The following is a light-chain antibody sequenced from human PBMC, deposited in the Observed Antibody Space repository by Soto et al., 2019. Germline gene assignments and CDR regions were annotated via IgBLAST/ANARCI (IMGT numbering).Light chain of an antibody. CDR2: EDN. CDR1: SGSIASNY. CDR3: QSYDSSNVV. J-gene: IGLJ2*01. V-gene: IGLV6-57*04. Sequence: NFMLAQPHSVSESPGKTVTISCTRISGSIASNYVQWYQQRPGSAPTTVISEDNQRPSGVPDRFSGSIDSSSNSASLTISGLKTEDEADYSCQSYDSSNVVFGGGTKLTVL.